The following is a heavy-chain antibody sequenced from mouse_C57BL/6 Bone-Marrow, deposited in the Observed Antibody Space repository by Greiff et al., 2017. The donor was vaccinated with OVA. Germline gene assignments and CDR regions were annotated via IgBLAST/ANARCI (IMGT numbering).Heavy chain of an antibody. D-gene: IGHD2-4*01. CDR1: GFNIKNTY. CDR2: IDPANGNT. J-gene: IGHJ4*01. Sequence: EVMLVESVAELVRPGASVKLSCTASGFNIKNTYMHWVKQRPEQGLEWIGRIDPANGNTKYAPKFQGKATITADTSSNTAYLQLSSLTSEDTAIYYCAFYDYDDWGAMRYWGQGTSVTVSS. CDR3: AFYDYDDWGAMRY. V-gene: IGHV14-3*01.